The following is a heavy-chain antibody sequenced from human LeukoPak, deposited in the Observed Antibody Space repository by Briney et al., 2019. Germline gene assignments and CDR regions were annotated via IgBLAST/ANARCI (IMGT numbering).Heavy chain of an antibody. CDR3: ARGGVSGYEADY. Sequence: ASVKVSCKASGGTFSSYAISWVRQAPGQGLERMGGIIPIFGTANYAQKFQGRVTITADESTSTAYMELSSLRSEDTAVYYCARGGVSGYEADYWGQGTLVTVSS. V-gene: IGHV1-69*13. CDR2: IIPIFGTA. CDR1: GGTFSSYA. J-gene: IGHJ4*02. D-gene: IGHD5-12*01.